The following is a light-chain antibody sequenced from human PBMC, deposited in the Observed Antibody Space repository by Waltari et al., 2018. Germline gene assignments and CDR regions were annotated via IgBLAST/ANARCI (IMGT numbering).Light chain of an antibody. J-gene: IGKJ1*01. CDR3: QHYVRLPAT. CDR2: GAS. Sequence: EIVLTQSRGTLSLSPGERATLSCRASQSVGRTLAWYQQKPGQAPRLLIYGASSRATDIPDRFSGSGSGTDFSLTINRLEPEDFAVYFCQHYVRLPATFGQGTKVEIK. CDR1: QSVGRT. V-gene: IGKV3-20*01.